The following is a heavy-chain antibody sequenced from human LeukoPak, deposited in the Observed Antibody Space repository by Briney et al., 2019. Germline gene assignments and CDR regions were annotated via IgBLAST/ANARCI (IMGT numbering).Heavy chain of an antibody. CDR3: AKSLGDRTRTPIDY. V-gene: IGHV3-9*01. D-gene: IGHD1-14*01. J-gene: IGHJ4*02. CDR2: ISWNSGSI. Sequence: GGSLRLSCAASGFTFDDYAMHWVRHAPGKGLEWVSGISWNSGSIGYADSVKGRFTISRDNAKNSLYLQMNSLRAEDTALYYCAKSLGDRTRTPIDYWGQGTLVTVSS. CDR1: GFTFDDYA.